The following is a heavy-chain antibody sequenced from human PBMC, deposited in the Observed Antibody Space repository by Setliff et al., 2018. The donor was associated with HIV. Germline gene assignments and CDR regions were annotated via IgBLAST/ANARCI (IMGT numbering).Heavy chain of an antibody. V-gene: IGHV1-69*04. CDR3: ARDFGGYCSSMSCPGLFDP. CDR2: IIPILGVA. J-gene: IGHJ5*02. CDR1: RSTFNSHT. Sequence: SVKVSCKASRSTFNSHTINWVRQAPGQGLDWMGRIIPILGVANYAQKFQGRVTITADKSTSTAYMELSSLRSEDTAVYYCARDFGGYCSSMSCPGLFDPWGQGTLVTVSS. D-gene: IGHD2-2*01.